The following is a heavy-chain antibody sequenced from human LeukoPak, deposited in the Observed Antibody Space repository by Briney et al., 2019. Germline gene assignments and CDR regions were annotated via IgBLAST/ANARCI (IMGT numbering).Heavy chain of an antibody. CDR1: GFPIYIYW. CDR3: ARGVASGYQIAHFDY. Sequence: GGSLRLSCAASGFPIYIYWMSWVRQAPGKGLEWVANINHDGSEKYYVGSVKGRFTISRDNAKNSVYLQMNSPRAEDTAVYYCARGVASGYQIAHFDYWGQGTLVTVSS. V-gene: IGHV3-7*05. J-gene: IGHJ4*02. CDR2: INHDGSEK. D-gene: IGHD3-22*01.